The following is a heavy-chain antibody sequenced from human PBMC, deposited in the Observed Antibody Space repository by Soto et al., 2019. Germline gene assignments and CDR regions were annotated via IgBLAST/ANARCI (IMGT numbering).Heavy chain of an antibody. V-gene: IGHV4-34*01. CDR2: INHSGST. CDR1: GGSFSGYY. Sequence: SETLSLTCAVYGGSFSGYYWSWIRQPPGKGLKWIGEINHSGSTNYNPSLKSRVTISVDTSKNQFSLKLSSVTAADTAVYYCARDGYDFWSGYSRPVNYYYGMDVWGQGTTVTVSS. D-gene: IGHD3-3*01. CDR3: ARDGYDFWSGYSRPVNYYYGMDV. J-gene: IGHJ6*02.